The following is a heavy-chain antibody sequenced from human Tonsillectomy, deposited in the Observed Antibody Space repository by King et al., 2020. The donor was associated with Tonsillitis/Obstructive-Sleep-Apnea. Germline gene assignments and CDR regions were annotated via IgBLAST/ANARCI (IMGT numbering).Heavy chain of an antibody. CDR3: ARASRFLDYMDV. CDR2: IYYSGSP. CDR1: GGSISSSY. V-gene: IGHV4-59*01. J-gene: IGHJ6*03. D-gene: IGHD3-3*01. Sequence: QLQESGPGLVKPSETLSLTCTVSGGSISSSYWSWIRQPPGKGLEWIGYIYYSGSPNYNPSLKSRVTISVDTSKNQFSLKLSSVTAADTAVYYCARASRFLDYMDVWGKGTTVTVSS.